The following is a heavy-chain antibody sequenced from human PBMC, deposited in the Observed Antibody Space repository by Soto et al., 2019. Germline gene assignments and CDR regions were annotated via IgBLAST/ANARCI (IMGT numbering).Heavy chain of an antibody. J-gene: IGHJ6*02. CDR3: VFGDCTSTSCSYYFYGLDV. Sequence: QVQLVQSGAEVKKPGSSVKVSCKASGGNFRRYAISWVRLAPGQGLEWMGGILPIFGSPSHAQKFRDRVTITADESTSSAYLEVTSLTSEYTAIYYCVFGDCTSTSCSYYFYGLDVWGQGTTVTVSS. V-gene: IGHV1-69*01. CDR1: GGNFRRYA. D-gene: IGHD2-2*01. CDR2: ILPIFGSP.